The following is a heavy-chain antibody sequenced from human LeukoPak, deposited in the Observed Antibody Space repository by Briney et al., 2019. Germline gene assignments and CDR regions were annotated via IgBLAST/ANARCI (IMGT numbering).Heavy chain of an antibody. J-gene: IGHJ4*02. CDR1: GFTFSSYG. CDR2: IWYDGSSK. Sequence: GRSLRLSCAASGFTFSSYGMHWVRQAPGKGLEWVAVIWYDGSSKYYADSVKGRFTISRDNSKNTLYLQMNSLRAEDTAVYYCARGSFRHFDYWGQGTLVTVSS. D-gene: IGHD3-10*01. V-gene: IGHV3-33*01. CDR3: ARGSFRHFDY.